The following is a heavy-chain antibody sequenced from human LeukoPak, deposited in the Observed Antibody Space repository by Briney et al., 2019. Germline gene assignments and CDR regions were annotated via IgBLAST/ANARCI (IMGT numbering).Heavy chain of an antibody. CDR3: ARSPTPLNHFDY. Sequence: SETLSLTCTVSRGSISSGGYYWSWIRQHPGKGLEWIGYIYYSGSTYYNPSRKSRVTISVDTSKNQFSLKLSSVTAADTAVYYCARSPTPLNHFDYWGQGTLVTVSS. V-gene: IGHV4-31*03. CDR2: IYYSGST. D-gene: IGHD1-14*01. J-gene: IGHJ4*02. CDR1: RGSISSGGYY.